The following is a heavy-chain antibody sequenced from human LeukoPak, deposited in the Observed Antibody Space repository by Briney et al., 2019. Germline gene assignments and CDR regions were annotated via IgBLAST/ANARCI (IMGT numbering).Heavy chain of an antibody. D-gene: IGHD3-10*01. J-gene: IGHJ4*02. CDR3: ARSSRGVQGVITPPKY. CDR1: GFTFSSYA. V-gene: IGHV3-23*01. CDR2: ISGSGGST. Sequence: GGSLRLSCAASGFTFSSYAMSWVRQAPGKGLEWVSAISGSGGSTYYADSVKGRFTISRDNSKNTLCLQMNSLRAEDTAVYYCARSSRGVQGVITPPKYWGQGTLVTVSS.